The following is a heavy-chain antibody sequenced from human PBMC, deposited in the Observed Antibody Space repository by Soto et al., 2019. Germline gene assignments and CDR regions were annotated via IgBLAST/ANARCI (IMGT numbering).Heavy chain of an antibody. CDR3: ARLDWGDNWNYGPRFDP. CDR2: ISSSSRYT. J-gene: IGHJ5*02. CDR1: GFTFSDYY. V-gene: IGHV3-11*06. D-gene: IGHD1-7*01. Sequence: VGSLRHSWAASGFTFSDYYMIWIRQATGKGLEWVSYISSSSRYTNYADSVKGRFTISRDNAKNSLYLQLSSLRSEDTAVYYCARLDWGDNWNYGPRFDPWGQGTLVTVSS.